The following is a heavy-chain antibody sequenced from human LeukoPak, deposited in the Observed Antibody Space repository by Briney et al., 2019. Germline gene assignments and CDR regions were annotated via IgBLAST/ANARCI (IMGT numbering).Heavy chain of an antibody. D-gene: IGHD1-26*01. CDR3: ARVRSKWEVTDAFDI. J-gene: IGHJ3*02. V-gene: IGHV3-48*04. Sequence: GGSLRLSCAASGFTFSSYSTNWVRQAPGEGLEWVSYISSSSSTIYYADSVKGRFTISRDNAKNSLYLQMNSLRAEDTAVYYCARVRSKWEVTDAFDIWGQGTMVTVSS. CDR2: ISSSSSTI. CDR1: GFTFSSYS.